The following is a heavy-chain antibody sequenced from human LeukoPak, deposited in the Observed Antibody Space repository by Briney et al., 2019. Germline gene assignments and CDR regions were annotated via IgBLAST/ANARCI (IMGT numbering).Heavy chain of an antibody. J-gene: IGHJ4*02. CDR1: GFTFSNYW. D-gene: IGHD3-3*01. V-gene: IGHV3-74*01. CDR3: VSGSLQSGYNFDY. CDR2: IKYDGSAT. Sequence: GGSLRLSCAASGFTFSNYWMHWSRQVPGKGLVWVSHIKYDGSATNYADSVKGRFTISRDNAKNTLYLQMNSLRAEDTAVYYCVSGSLQSGYNFDYWGQGALVTVSS.